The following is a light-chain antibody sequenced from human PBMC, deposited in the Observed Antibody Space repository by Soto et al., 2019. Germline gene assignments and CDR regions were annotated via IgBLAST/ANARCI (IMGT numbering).Light chain of an antibody. CDR2: QDT. V-gene: IGLV3-1*01. Sequence: SYELTQPPSLSVSPGQTATITCSGDKLGDQYVFWYQRKPGQSPILVMSQDTKRPSGIPERFSGSNSGNTATLTISGTQAMDEADYYCQAWDSSTYVFGTGTKVTVL. CDR3: QAWDSSTYV. CDR1: KLGDQY. J-gene: IGLJ1*01.